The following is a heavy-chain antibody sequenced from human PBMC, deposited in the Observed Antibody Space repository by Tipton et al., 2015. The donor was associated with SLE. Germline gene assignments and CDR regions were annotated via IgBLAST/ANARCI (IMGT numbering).Heavy chain of an antibody. CDR1: GFTFSSYE. CDR2: ISSSGSTI. V-gene: IGHV3-48*03. J-gene: IGHJ3*02. Sequence: SLRLSCAASGFTFSSYEMNWVRQAPGKGLEWVSYISSSGSTIYYADSVKGRFTISRDNSKNTLYLQMNSLRAEDTAVYYCAKEITYSGSYYPAFDIWGQGTMVTVSS. CDR3: AKEITYSGSYYPAFDI. D-gene: IGHD1-26*01.